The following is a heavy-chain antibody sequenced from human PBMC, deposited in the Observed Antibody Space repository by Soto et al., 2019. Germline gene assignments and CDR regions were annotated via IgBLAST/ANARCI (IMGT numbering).Heavy chain of an antibody. V-gene: IGHV3-23*01. CDR2: IGGSGTGGRT. CDR1: GLTFSTYA. CDR3: ANSPGGLDVYNSDDYGMDV. J-gene: IGHJ6*02. Sequence: EVHLLESGGDLVQPGGSLRLSCTASGLTFSTYAMSWVRQAPGKGLEWVSAIGGSGTGGRTYYADSVKGRFTISRDNSKNTVYLQMKSLRADDTAVYYCANSPGGLDVYNSDDYGMDVWGQGTTVTVSS. D-gene: IGHD3-16*01.